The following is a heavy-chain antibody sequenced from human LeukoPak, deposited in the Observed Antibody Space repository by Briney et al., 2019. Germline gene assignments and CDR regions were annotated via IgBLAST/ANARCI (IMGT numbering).Heavy chain of an antibody. Sequence: PGGSLRLSCAASGFTFSSYAMSWFRQASGKGLEWVSAISGSGGSTYYADSVKGRFTISRDNSKNTLYLQMNSLRAEDTAVYYCGTDYYDPYYFDYWGQGTLVTVSS. CDR2: ISGSGGST. CDR1: GFTFSSYA. D-gene: IGHD3-22*01. CDR3: GTDYYDPYYFDY. V-gene: IGHV3-23*01. J-gene: IGHJ4*02.